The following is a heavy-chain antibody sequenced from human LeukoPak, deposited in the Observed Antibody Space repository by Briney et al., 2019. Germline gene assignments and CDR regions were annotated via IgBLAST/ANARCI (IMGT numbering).Heavy chain of an antibody. V-gene: IGHV3-53*01. CDR1: GFTLSSYA. CDR3: ARDLDLVY. Sequence: GGSLRLSCAASGFTLSSYAMSWVRQAPGKGLEWVSVIYSGRSTYYADSVKGRFTISRDNSKNTLYLQMNSLRAEDTAVYYCARDLDLVYWGQGTLVTVSS. CDR2: IYSGRST. J-gene: IGHJ4*02.